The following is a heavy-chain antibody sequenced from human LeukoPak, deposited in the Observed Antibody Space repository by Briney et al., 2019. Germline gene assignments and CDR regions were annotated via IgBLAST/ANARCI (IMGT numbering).Heavy chain of an antibody. J-gene: IGHJ6*03. D-gene: IGHD1-1*01. V-gene: IGHV3-11*01. Sequence: GGSLRLSCAASGFVFSDYCMTWIRQAPGKGLEWVAHIDVRGDSILYADSVKGRFTISRDSAKNSLYLQMNSLRAEDTAVYYCAREDNVWNLLYNYYMDVWGKGTTVTASS. CDR1: GFVFSDYC. CDR2: IDVRGDSI. CDR3: AREDNVWNLLYNYYMDV.